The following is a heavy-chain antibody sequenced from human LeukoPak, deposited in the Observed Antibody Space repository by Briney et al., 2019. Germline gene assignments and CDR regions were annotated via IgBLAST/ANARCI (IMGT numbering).Heavy chain of an antibody. CDR3: ARDNHPPMLVVAGPFDP. CDR1: GGSFSGYY. J-gene: IGHJ5*02. V-gene: IGHV4-34*01. CDR2: INHSGST. D-gene: IGHD3-22*01. Sequence: DPSETLSLTCAVYGGSFSGYYWSWIRQPPGKGLEWIGEINHSGSTNYNPSLKSRVTISVDTSKNQFSLKLGSVTAADTAVYYCARDNHPPMLVVAGPFDPWGQGTLVTVSS.